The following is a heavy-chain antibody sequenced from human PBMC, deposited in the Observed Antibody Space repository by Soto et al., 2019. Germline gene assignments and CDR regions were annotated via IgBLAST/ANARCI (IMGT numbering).Heavy chain of an antibody. J-gene: IGHJ3*02. CDR2: INAGNGNT. D-gene: IGHD3-9*01. V-gene: IGHV1-3*01. CDR1: GYTFTSYA. CDR3: ARDYDILTGYYRTNAFDI. Sequence: ASVKVSCKASGYTFTSYAIHWVRQAPGQRLEWMGWINAGNGNTKYSQKFQGRVTITRDTSASTAYMELSSLRSEDTAVYYCARDYDILTGYYRTNAFDIWGQGTMVTVSS.